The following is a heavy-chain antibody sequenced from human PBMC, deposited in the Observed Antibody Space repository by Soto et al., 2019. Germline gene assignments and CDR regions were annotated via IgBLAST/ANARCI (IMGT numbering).Heavy chain of an antibody. CDR3: AKGGPYRIGYCDY. CDR2: ISGSGGTT. Sequence: VQLLESGGGLVQPGGSLRLSCAASGFTFSSYAMTWVRQAPGKGLEWVSGISGSGGTTYYADSVKGRFTISRDNSKNTLYLQMNRLRGEDTAVYYCAKGGPYRIGYCDYWGQGTLVTVSS. V-gene: IGHV3-23*01. D-gene: IGHD3-16*01. J-gene: IGHJ4*02. CDR1: GFTFSSYA.